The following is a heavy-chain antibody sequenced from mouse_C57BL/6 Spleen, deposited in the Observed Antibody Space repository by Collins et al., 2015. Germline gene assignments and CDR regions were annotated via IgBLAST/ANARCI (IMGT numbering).Heavy chain of an antibody. CDR1: GYSITSDYA. J-gene: IGHJ3*01. CDR2: ISYSGST. V-gene: IGHV3-2*02. Sequence: DVQLQESGPGLVKPSRSLSLTCTVTGYSITSDYAWNWIRQFPGNKLEWMGYISYSGSTSYSPSLKSRISITRDTSKNQFFLQLNSVTTEDTATYYCARGYYYGSSLAWFAYWGQGTLVTVSA. D-gene: IGHD1-1*01. CDR3: ARGYYYGSSLAWFAY.